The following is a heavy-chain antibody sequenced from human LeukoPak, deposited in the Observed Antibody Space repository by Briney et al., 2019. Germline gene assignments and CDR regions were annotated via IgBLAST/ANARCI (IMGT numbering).Heavy chain of an antibody. CDR3: ARDYRRYSSGWQSFDY. V-gene: IGHV3-53*05. CDR1: GFTVSSNY. J-gene: IGHJ4*02. D-gene: IGHD6-19*01. CDR2: IYSGGST. Sequence: PGGSLRLSCAASGFTVSSNYMSWVRQAPGKGLEWVSVIYSGGSTYYADSVKGRFTISRDNSKNTLYLQMNSLRAEDTAVYYCARDYRRYSSGWQSFDYWGQGTLVTVSS.